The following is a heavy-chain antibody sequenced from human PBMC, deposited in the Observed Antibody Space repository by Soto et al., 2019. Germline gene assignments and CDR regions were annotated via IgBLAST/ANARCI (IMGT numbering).Heavy chain of an antibody. CDR2: IYYSGST. CDR3: ARGIQLWLASLFDP. J-gene: IGHJ5*02. CDR1: GGSISSYY. Sequence: SETLSLTCTVSGGSISSYYWSWIRQPPGKGLERIGYIYYSGSTNYNPSLKSRVTISVDTSKNQFSLKLSSVTAADTAVYYCARGIQLWLASLFDPWGQGTLVTVSS. D-gene: IGHD5-18*01. V-gene: IGHV4-59*01.